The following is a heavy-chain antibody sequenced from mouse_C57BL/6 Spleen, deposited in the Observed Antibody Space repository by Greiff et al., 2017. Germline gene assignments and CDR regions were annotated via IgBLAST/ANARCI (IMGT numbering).Heavy chain of an antibody. CDR3: ARDSSRYFDY. CDR1: GYAFSSDW. V-gene: IGHV1-80*01. J-gene: IGHJ2*01. D-gene: IGHD3-2*02. Sequence: VQLQESGAELVKPGASVKISCKASGYAFSSDWMNWVKQRPGKGLEWIGQIYPGDGDTNYNGKFKGKATLTADKSSSTAYMQLSSLTSEDSAVYFCARDSSRYFDYWGQGTTLTVSS. CDR2: IYPGDGDT.